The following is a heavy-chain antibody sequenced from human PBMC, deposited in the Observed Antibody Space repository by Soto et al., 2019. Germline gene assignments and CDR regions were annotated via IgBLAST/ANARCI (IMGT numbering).Heavy chain of an antibody. CDR1: GFSFNDHA. J-gene: IGHJ5*02. D-gene: IGHD4-17*01. CDR3: ARDRPYGDPNWFDP. V-gene: IGHV3-30-3*01. Sequence: VGSLGLSCAASGFSFNDHAMHWVRQAPGKGLEWVAVVSYDGNTKQYADSVKGRFTISRDTSNNTLYLQMNSLTTEDTGVYYCARDRPYGDPNWFDPWGQGTLVTVSS. CDR2: VSYDGNTK.